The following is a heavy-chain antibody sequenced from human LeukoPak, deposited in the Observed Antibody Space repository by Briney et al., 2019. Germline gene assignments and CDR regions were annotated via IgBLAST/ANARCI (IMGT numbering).Heavy chain of an antibody. CDR2: ISGSGGST. V-gene: IGHV3-23*01. CDR3: ANTPHYYDSSGYYADY. D-gene: IGHD3-22*01. J-gene: IGHJ4*02. CDR1: GFTFSIYA. Sequence: GGSLRLSCAASGFTFSIYAMSWVRQAPGKGLEWVSAISGSGGSTYYADSVKGRFTISRDNSKNTLYLQMNSLRAEDTAVYYCANTPHYYDSSGYYADYWGQGTLVTVSS.